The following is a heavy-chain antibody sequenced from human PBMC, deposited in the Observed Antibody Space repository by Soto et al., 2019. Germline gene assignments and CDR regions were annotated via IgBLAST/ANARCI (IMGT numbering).Heavy chain of an antibody. CDR2: IYYSGST. J-gene: IGHJ6*02. CDR3: ARLPGDYSGNSPGLYCYYYVMDV. Sequence: PSETLSLTCTVSGGSVTSDSHYWGWIRQPPGKGLEWIGYIYYSGSTNYNPSLKSRVTISVDTSKNQFSLKLSSVTAADTAVYYCARLPGDYSGNSPGLYCYYYVMDVWGQGTTVTVSS. CDR1: GGSVTSDSHY. D-gene: IGHD4-4*01. V-gene: IGHV4-61*01.